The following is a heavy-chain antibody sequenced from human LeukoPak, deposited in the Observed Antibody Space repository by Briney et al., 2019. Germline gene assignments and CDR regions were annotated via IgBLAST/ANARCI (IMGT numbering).Heavy chain of an antibody. J-gene: IGHJ5*02. V-gene: IGHV4-31*03. CDR2: IYYSGST. CDR1: GGSISSGGYY. CDR3: ARFGELDWEDIVVVPEVQNWFDP. D-gene: IGHD2-2*01. Sequence: PSQTLSLTCTVSGGSISSGGYYWSWIRQHPGKGLEWIGYIYYSGSTYYNPSLKSRVTISVDTSKNQFSLKLSSVTAADTAVYYCARFGELDWEDIVVVPEVQNWFDPWGQGTLVTVSS.